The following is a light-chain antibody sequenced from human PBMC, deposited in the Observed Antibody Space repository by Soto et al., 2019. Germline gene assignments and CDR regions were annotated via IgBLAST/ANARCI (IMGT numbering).Light chain of an antibody. Sequence: EFVLTQSPGTLSLSPGETATLSRGANQSVSSNYLAWYRQKPGQAPRLLIYGTSSRATGIPDRFNGGGSGTDFTLTISRLEPEDFAVYYCQHYANSPLHLSFGGGTMVDIK. CDR2: GTS. CDR1: QSVSSNY. V-gene: IGKV3-20*01. J-gene: IGKJ4*01. CDR3: QHYANSPLHLS.